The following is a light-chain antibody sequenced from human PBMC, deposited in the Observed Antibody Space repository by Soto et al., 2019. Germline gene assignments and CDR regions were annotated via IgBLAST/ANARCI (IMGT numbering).Light chain of an antibody. CDR1: SSNIGADYD. J-gene: IGLJ2*01. Sequence: QAVVTQPPSVSGAPGQRGTISCTGSSSNIGADYDVHWYQHLPGTAPKLLIFGNNDRPSGVPDRFSGSKSGTSASLAITGLQAEDEADYYCQSYDSSLSGSLFGGGTKLTVL. V-gene: IGLV1-40*01. CDR3: QSYDSSLSGSL. CDR2: GNN.